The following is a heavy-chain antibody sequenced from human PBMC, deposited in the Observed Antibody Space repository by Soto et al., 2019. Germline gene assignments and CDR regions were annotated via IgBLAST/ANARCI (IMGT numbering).Heavy chain of an antibody. CDR2: IKSKTDGGTT. CDR3: TGYYDFWRGYYPIDY. D-gene: IGHD3-3*01. J-gene: IGHJ4*02. V-gene: IGHV3-15*01. CDR1: GFTFSNAW. Sequence: EVQLVESGGGLVKPGGSLRLSCAASGFTFSNAWMSWVRQAPGKGLEWVGRIKSKTDGGTTDYAAPVKGRFTISRDDSKNTLYLQMNSLKTEDTAVYYCTGYYDFWRGYYPIDYWGQGTLVTVSS.